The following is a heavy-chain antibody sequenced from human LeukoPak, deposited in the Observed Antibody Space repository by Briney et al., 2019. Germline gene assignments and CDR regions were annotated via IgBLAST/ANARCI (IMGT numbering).Heavy chain of an antibody. CDR3: ARGPTPTYYDFWSGYYYFDY. J-gene: IGHJ4*02. V-gene: IGHV1-2*04. CDR2: INPNSGAT. D-gene: IGHD3-3*01. CDR1: GYTFTGYY. Sequence: GASVKVSCKASGYTFTGYYMHWVRQAPGQGLEWMGWINPNSGATNYAQKFQGWVTMTRDTSISTAYMELSRLRSDDTAVYYCARGPTPTYYDFWSGYYYFDYWGQGTLVTVSS.